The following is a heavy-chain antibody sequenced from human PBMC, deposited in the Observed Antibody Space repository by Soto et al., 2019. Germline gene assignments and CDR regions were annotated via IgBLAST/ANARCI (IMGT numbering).Heavy chain of an antibody. CDR2: ISYDGSNK. J-gene: IGHJ4*02. D-gene: IGHD3-3*01. CDR3: ARDHDFWSGYSL. Sequence: PGGSLTLFCAASGFTFSSYAMHWVRQAPGKGLEWVAVISYDGSNKYYADSVKGRFTISRDNSKNTLYLQMNSLRAEDTAVYYCARDHDFWSGYSLWGQVTLITVSS. CDR1: GFTFSSYA. V-gene: IGHV3-30-3*01.